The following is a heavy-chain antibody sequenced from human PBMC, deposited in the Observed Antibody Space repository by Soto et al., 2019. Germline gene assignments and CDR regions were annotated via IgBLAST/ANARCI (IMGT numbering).Heavy chain of an antibody. D-gene: IGHD3-9*01. V-gene: IGHV4-59*01. J-gene: IGHJ4*02. CDR2: IYYSGST. CDR1: GCCSSSYY. Sequence: PSESLSLTCTVSGCCSSSYYWSWIGQPPAKRLEWIGYIYYSGSTNYNTSLKSRVTIPVDTSKNQFSLKLSSVTAADTAVYYCARYLQYYDISTGPDDYWGQGTLVTVSS. CDR3: ARYLQYYDISTGPDDY.